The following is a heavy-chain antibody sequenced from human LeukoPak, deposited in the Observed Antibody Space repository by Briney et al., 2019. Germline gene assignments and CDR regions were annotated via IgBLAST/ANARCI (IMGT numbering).Heavy chain of an antibody. CDR3: ARTDETAPAEDFQH. J-gene: IGHJ1*01. CDR1: GFTFSSYA. V-gene: IGHV3-53*01. Sequence: GGSLRLSCAASGFTFSSYAMSWVRQAPGKGLEWVSVIYSGGSTYYADSVKGRFTISRDNSKNTLYLQMKSLRAEDTAVYYCARTDETAPAEDFQHWGQGTLVTVSS. CDR2: IYSGGST. D-gene: IGHD2-21*02.